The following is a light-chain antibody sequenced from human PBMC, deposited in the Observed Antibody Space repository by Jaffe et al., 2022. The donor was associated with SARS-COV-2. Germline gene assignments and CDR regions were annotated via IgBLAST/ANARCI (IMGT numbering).Light chain of an antibody. CDR3: VLYLGSGSGISV. J-gene: IGLJ1*01. Sequence: QTVVTQESSLSVSPGGTVTLTCGLTSGSVTTDNYPSWYQQTPGQAPRTLIFSTKFRSSGVPDRFSGSILGNKAALTITGARTEDDCDYYCVLYLGSGSGISVFGPGTKVTVL. CDR2: STK. CDR1: SGSVTTDNY. V-gene: IGLV8-61*01.